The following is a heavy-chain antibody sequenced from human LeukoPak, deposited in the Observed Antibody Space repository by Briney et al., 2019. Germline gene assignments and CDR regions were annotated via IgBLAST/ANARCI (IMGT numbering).Heavy chain of an antibody. J-gene: IGHJ4*02. CDR2: IKQDGSEK. D-gene: IGHD6-13*01. Sequence: GGALRISCATPGFTPCTYWMRWVRQAPGEGLEGVANIKQDGSEKYYVDSVKGRFTISRDNAENSLYLQMNSLRVEDTAVYYCARRAILAAAGTNYWGQGTLVTVSS. V-gene: IGHV3-7*02. CDR3: ARRAILAAAGTNY. CDR1: GFTPCTYW.